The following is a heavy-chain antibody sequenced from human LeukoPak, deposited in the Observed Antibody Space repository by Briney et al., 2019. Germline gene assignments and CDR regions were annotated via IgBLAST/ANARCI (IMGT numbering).Heavy chain of an antibody. D-gene: IGHD5-18*01. CDR2: IYYSGST. V-gene: IGHV4-59*08. J-gene: IGHJ3*02. Sequence: SETLSLACTVSGGSISSYYWSWIRQPPGKGLEWIGYIYYSGSTNYNPSLKNRVTISVDTSKNQFSLKLSSVTAADTAVYYCARHRLQLWPRPRDAFDIWGQGTMVTVSS. CDR3: ARHRLQLWPRPRDAFDI. CDR1: GGSISSYY.